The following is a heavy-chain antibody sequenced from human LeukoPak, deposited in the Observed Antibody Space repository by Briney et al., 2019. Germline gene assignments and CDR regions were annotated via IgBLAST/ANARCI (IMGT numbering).Heavy chain of an antibody. J-gene: IGHJ4*02. CDR1: GGSISSSSYY. V-gene: IGHV4-61*01. CDR3: ARVTGYMIEDYFDY. D-gene: IGHD3-22*01. CDR2: IFYSGRT. Sequence: PSETLSLTCTVSGGSISSSSYYWRWIRQPPGKGLEWIGYIFYSGRTSYNPSLKSRVTISVGPSKNQFCLTMSTLTTSDTAGYLRARVTGYMIEDYFDYWGQGTLVTVSS.